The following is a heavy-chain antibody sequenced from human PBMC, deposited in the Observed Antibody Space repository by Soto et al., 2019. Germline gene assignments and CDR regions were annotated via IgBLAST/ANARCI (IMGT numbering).Heavy chain of an antibody. CDR1: GFTFSSYS. J-gene: IGHJ3*02. CDR2: ISSSSSYI. D-gene: IGHD6-13*01. Sequence: GGSLRLSCAASGFTFSSYSMNWVRQAPGKGLEWVSSISSSSSYIYYADSVKGRFTISRDNAKNSLYLQMNSLRAEDTAVYYCARDLGGVGYSSTLFAFDIWGQGTMVTVSS. V-gene: IGHV3-21*01. CDR3: ARDLGGVGYSSTLFAFDI.